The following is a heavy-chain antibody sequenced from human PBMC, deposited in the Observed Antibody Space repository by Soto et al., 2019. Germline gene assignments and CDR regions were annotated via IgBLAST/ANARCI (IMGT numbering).Heavy chain of an antibody. CDR1: GFTFSSYS. CDR3: ARAAIVGLRYFVYYLF. Sequence: EVQLVESGGGLVKPGGSLRLSCAASGFTFSSYSMNWVRQAPGKGLEWVSSISSSSSYIYYADSVKGRFTISRDNAKNSLYLQMNSLRAEDTAVYYCARAAIVGLRYFVYYLFWGQGTLVTVSS. CDR2: ISSSSSYI. V-gene: IGHV3-21*01. J-gene: IGHJ4*02. D-gene: IGHD3-9*01.